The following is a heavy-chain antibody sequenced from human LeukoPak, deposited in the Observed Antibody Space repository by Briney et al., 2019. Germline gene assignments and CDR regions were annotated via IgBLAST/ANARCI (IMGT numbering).Heavy chain of an antibody. CDR3: ANLFPKTPTIFGVGDY. J-gene: IGHJ4*02. CDR1: GFTFSSYG. V-gene: IGHV3-30*02. CDR2: IRYDGSNK. Sequence: GGSLRLSCAASGFTFSSYGMHWVRQAPGKGPEWVAFIRYDGSNKYYADSVKGRFTISRDNSKNTLYLQMNSLRAEDTAVYYCANLFPKTPTIFGVGDYWGQGTLVTVSS. D-gene: IGHD3-3*01.